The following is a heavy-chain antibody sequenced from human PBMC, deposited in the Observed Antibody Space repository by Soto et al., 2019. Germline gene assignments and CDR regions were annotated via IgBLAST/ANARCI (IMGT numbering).Heavy chain of an antibody. Sequence: QLQLQESGPGLVKPSETLSLTCSVSGGSISSGSYSWGWIRQPPGKGLEWIGTIYYSGNSYYTPSLKSRVTISVATSKNQLSLKLSSVTAADTAVYYCARLGGYCSSTGCYGYYAMDVWGQGTAVTVSS. CDR2: IYYSGNS. J-gene: IGHJ6*02. CDR1: GGSISSGSYS. V-gene: IGHV4-39*01. D-gene: IGHD2-2*01. CDR3: ARLGGYCSSTGCYGYYAMDV.